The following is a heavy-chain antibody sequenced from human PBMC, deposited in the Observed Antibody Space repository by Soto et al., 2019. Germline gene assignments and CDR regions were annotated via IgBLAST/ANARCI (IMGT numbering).Heavy chain of an antibody. V-gene: IGHV1-69*02. D-gene: IGHD3-22*01. CDR2: IIPILGIA. CDR1: GGTFSSYT. Sequence: SVKVSCKASGGTFSSYTISWVRQAPGQGLEWMGRIIPILGIANYAQKFQGRVTITADKSTSTAYMDLSSLRSEDTAVYYCARVWMRYYDSSGYSYYYYGMDVWGQGTTVTVSS. J-gene: IGHJ6*02. CDR3: ARVWMRYYDSSGYSYYYYGMDV.